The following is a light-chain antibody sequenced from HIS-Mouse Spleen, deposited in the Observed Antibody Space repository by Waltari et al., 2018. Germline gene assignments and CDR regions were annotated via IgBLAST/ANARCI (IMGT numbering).Light chain of an antibody. CDR2: AAS. J-gene: IGKJ2*01. CDR1: QSISSY. V-gene: IGKV1-39*01. CDR3: QQSYSTPNT. Sequence: DIQMTQSPSSLSASVGDRVTITCRASQSISSYLNWYQQKPGNAPKLLIYAASSLHSGVPSRFSGSGSGTDFTLTISSLQPEDFATYYCQQSYSTPNTFGQWTKLEIK.